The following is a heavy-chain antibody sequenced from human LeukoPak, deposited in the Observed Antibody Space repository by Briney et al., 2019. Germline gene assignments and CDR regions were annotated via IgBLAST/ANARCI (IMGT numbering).Heavy chain of an antibody. CDR3: ARSIVGATDWFDP. J-gene: IGHJ5*02. D-gene: IGHD1-26*01. CDR2: IYYSGST. Sequence: SETLSLTCTVSGGSISSYYWSWIRQPPGKGLEWIGYIYYSGSTNYNPSLKSRVTISVDTSKNQFSLKLSSVTAADTAVYYCARSIVGATDWFDPWGQGTLVTVSS. CDR1: GGSISSYY. V-gene: IGHV4-59*12.